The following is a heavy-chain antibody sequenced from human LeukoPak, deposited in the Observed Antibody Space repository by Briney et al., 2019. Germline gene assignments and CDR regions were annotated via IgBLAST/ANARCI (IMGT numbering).Heavy chain of an antibody. J-gene: IGHJ4*02. Sequence: ASVKVSCKASGYTFTGYHMHWVRQAPGQGLEWMGWINPNSGGTNYAQKFQGRVTMTRDTSISTAYMELSRLRSDDTAVYYCARDHPLHGLFDYWGQGTLVTVSS. CDR3: ARDHPLHGLFDY. V-gene: IGHV1-2*02. CDR2: INPNSGGT. CDR1: GYTFTGYH.